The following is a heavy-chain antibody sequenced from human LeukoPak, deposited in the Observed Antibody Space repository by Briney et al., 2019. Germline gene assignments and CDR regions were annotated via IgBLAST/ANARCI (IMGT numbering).Heavy chain of an antibody. CDR2: VSGSGGST. CDR1: GFTFSSYA. CDR3: AKNEIAAAGTDFDY. D-gene: IGHD6-13*01. V-gene: IGHV3-23*01. J-gene: IGHJ4*02. Sequence: PEGSLRLSCAASGFTFSSYAMSWVRQAPGKGLEWVSAVSGSGGSTYYADSVKGRFTISRDNSKNTLYLQMNSLRAEDTAVYYCAKNEIAAAGTDFDYWGQGTLVTVSS.